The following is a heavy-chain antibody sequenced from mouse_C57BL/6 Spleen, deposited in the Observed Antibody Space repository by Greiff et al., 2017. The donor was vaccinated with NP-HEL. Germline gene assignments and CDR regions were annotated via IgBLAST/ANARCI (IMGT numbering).Heavy chain of an antibody. J-gene: IGHJ4*01. CDR1: GYAFTNYL. CDR2: FNPGSGGT. V-gene: IGHV1-54*01. Sequence: VQLQQSGAELVRPGTSVKVSCKASGYAFTNYLIEWVKQRPGQGLEWIGVFNPGSGGTNYNEKFKGKATLTADKSSSTAYMQLSSLTSEDSAVYFCARSPGARAMDYWGQGTSVTVSS. D-gene: IGHD3-1*01. CDR3: ARSPGARAMDY.